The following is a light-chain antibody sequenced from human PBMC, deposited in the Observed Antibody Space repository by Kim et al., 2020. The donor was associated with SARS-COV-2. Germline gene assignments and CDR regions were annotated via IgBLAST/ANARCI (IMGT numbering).Light chain of an antibody. CDR1: QSITSG. J-gene: IGKJ4*01. Sequence: TLATSVGDTVTITSRASQSITSGLAWYQQKPGKAPKLLIYAVSSVDSGVPSRFSGSGSGTQFTLTISSLQPDDFATYYCQQHNGYFGGGTKVDIK. CDR2: AVS. CDR3: QQHNGY. V-gene: IGKV1-5*01.